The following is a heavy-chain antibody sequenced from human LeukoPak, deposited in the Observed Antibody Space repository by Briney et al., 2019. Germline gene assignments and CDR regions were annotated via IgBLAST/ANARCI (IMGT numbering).Heavy chain of an antibody. Sequence: GASVKVSCKASGYTFTGYYMHWVRQAPGQGLEWMGWINPNSGGTNYAQKFQGRVTMTRDTSISTAYMELSRLRSDDTAVYYCARENSIVVVVAATFLIDYWGQETLVTVSS. CDR3: ARENSIVVVVAATFLIDY. J-gene: IGHJ4*02. CDR2: INPNSGGT. CDR1: GYTFTGYY. V-gene: IGHV1-2*02. D-gene: IGHD2-15*01.